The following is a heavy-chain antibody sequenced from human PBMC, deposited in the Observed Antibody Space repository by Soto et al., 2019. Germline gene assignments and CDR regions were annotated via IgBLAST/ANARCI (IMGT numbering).Heavy chain of an antibody. D-gene: IGHD2-21*02. CDR2: IYYSGST. CDR1: GGSISSGGYY. V-gene: IGHV4-31*03. Sequence: QVQLQESGPGLVKPSQTLSLTCTVSGGSISSGGYYWSWIRQHPGKGLEWIGYIYYSGSTYYNPSLKSRVTISVDTSKNQFSLQLSSVTAADTAVYYCARVPSYCGGDCYPLFDYWGQGTLVTVSS. CDR3: ARVPSYCGGDCYPLFDY. J-gene: IGHJ4*02.